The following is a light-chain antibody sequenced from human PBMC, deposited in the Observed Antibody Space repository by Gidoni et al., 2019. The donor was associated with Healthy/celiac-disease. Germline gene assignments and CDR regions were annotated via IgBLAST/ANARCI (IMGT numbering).Light chain of an antibody. Sequence: DIVLTQSPATLSLSPGERATLSCRASPSVSSYLAWYQQKPGQAPRLLIYDASNRATGIPARFSGSGSGTDFTLTISSLEPEDFAVYYCQQRSNWLITFXQXTRLEIK. CDR1: PSVSSY. V-gene: IGKV3-11*01. CDR3: QQRSNWLIT. J-gene: IGKJ5*01. CDR2: DAS.